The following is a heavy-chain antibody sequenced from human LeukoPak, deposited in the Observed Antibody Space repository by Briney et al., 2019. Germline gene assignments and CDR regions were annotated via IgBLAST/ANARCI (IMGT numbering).Heavy chain of an antibody. CDR3: ARDRVSGYSGYDYNYYYGMDV. J-gene: IGHJ6*02. V-gene: IGHV1-2*02. CDR2: INPHSGGT. Sequence: ASVKVSCKASGYTFTGYYMHWVRQAPGQGLEWMGWINPHSGGTNYAQKFQGRVTMTRDTSISTAYMELSRLRSDDTAVYYCARDRVSGYSGYDYNYYYGMDVWGQGTTVTVSS. D-gene: IGHD5-12*01. CDR1: GYTFTGYY.